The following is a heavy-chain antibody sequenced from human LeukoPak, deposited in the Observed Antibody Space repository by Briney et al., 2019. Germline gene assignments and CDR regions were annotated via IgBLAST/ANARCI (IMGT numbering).Heavy chain of an antibody. CDR1: GGSFSGYY. Sequence: SETLSLTCAVYGGSFSGYYWSWIRQPPGKGLEWIGEINHSGSTNYNPSLKSRVTISVDTSKNQFSLKLSSVTAADTAVYYCARRRPYYYDSSGKNDYWGQGTLVTVSS. J-gene: IGHJ4*02. CDR3: ARRRPYYYDSSGKNDY. V-gene: IGHV4-34*01. CDR2: INHSGST. D-gene: IGHD3-22*01.